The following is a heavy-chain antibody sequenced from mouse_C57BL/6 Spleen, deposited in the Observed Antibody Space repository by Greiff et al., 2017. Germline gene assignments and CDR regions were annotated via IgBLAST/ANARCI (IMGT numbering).Heavy chain of an antibody. CDR3: ARSYGSSYDWFAY. D-gene: IGHD1-1*01. CDR2: IWTGGGT. V-gene: IGHV2-9-1*01. CDR1: GFSLTSYA. Sequence: QVQLKESGPGLVAPSQSLSITCTVSGFSLTSYAISWVRRPPGKGLEWLGVIWTGGGTTYNSALKSRLSISKDNSKSQVFLKMNSLQTDDTTRYYCARSYGSSYDWFAYWGQGTLVTVSA. J-gene: IGHJ3*01.